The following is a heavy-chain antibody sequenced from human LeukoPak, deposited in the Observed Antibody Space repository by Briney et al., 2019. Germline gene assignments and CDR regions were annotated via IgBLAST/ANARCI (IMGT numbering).Heavy chain of an antibody. J-gene: IGHJ4*02. CDR1: GYTLTELS. Sequence: ASVKVSCKVSGYTLTELSMHWVRQAPGKGLEWMGGLDPEDGETLYAQKFQGRLIMTEDTSTDTAYMEPSSLRSEDTAVYYCATMSGGSYYELDYWGQGTLVTVSS. CDR2: LDPEDGET. CDR3: ATMSGGSYYELDY. D-gene: IGHD1-26*01. V-gene: IGHV1-24*01.